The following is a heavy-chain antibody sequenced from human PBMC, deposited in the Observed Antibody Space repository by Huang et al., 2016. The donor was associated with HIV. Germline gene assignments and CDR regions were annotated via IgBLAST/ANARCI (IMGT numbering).Heavy chain of an antibody. J-gene: IGHJ3*01. Sequence: QVRLVESGGGVVQPGGSLTLSCLASGFPFSASGMDWVRQCPGKGLEWVSFIRYDGNNDYLIGSVKGRFTISRDNSNNTLYLRMNSLRPEDTAVYYCVKERGSSRARSSFDFWGQGTSVIVSS. D-gene: IGHD6-13*01. CDR1: GFPFSASG. CDR2: IRYDGNND. CDR3: VKERGSSRARSSFDF. V-gene: IGHV3-30*02.